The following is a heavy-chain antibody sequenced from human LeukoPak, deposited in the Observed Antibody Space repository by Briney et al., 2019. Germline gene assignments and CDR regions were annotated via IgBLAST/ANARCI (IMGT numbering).Heavy chain of an antibody. Sequence: SETLSLTCTVSGYSISSGYYWGWIRQPPGKGLEWIGSIYLSGSTYYNPSLKSRVTISVDTSKNQFSLKLSSVTAADTAVYYCARDVTAVDYWGQGTLVTVSS. CDR2: IYLSGST. D-gene: IGHD5-18*01. V-gene: IGHV4-38-2*02. CDR3: ARDVTAVDY. J-gene: IGHJ4*02. CDR1: GYSISSGYY.